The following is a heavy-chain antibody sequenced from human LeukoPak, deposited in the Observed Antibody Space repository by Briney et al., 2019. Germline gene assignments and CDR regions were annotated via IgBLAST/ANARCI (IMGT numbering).Heavy chain of an antibody. Sequence: GGSLRLSCAASGFTFSSYGMHWVRQAPGKGLEWVAFIRYDGSNKYYADSVKGRFTISRDNSKNTLYLQMNSLRAEDTAVYYCAKAANYYGSGYYYYMTSGAKGPRSPSP. CDR2: IRYDGSNK. CDR3: AKAANYYGSGYYYYMTS. J-gene: IGHJ6*03. D-gene: IGHD3-10*01. V-gene: IGHV3-30*02. CDR1: GFTFSSYG.